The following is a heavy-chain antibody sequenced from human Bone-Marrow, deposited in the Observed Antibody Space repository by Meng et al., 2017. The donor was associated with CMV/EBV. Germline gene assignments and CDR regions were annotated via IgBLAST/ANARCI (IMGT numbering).Heavy chain of an antibody. V-gene: IGHV3-43*01. J-gene: IGHJ4*02. CDR1: GFTFDDYT. Sequence: GGSLRLSCAASGFTFDDYTMHWVRQAPGKGLEWVSLISWDGGSTYYADSVKGRFTISRDNAKNSLYLQMNSLRAEDTAVYYCARVVCTNGVCYTGYYFDYWGQGKLVTVSS. D-gene: IGHD2-8*01. CDR2: ISWDGGST. CDR3: ARVVCTNGVCYTGYYFDY.